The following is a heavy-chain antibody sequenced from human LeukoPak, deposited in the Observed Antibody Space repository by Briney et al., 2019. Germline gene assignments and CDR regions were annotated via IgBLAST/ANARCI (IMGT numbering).Heavy chain of an antibody. D-gene: IGHD1-26*01. V-gene: IGHV4-59*11. CDR3: ARFLMGATTIWFDP. Sequence: SETLSLTCTVSGGSISSHYWSWIRQPPGKGLEWIGYIYYSGSTNYNPSLKSRVTISVDTSKNQFSLKLSSVTAADTAVYYSARFLMGATTIWFDPWGQGTLVTVSS. CDR1: GGSISSHY. J-gene: IGHJ5*02. CDR2: IYYSGST.